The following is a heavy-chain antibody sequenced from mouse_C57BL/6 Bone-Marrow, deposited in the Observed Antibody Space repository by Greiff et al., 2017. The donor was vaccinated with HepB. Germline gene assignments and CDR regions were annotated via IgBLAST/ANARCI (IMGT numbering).Heavy chain of an antibody. D-gene: IGHD1-1*01. CDR3: ARAGDYGSSYEYYFDY. Sequence: QVQLQQPGTELVKPGASVKLSCKASGYTFTSYWMHWVKQRPGQGLEWIGNINPSNGGTNYNEKFKSKATLTVDKSSSTAYMQLSSLTSEDSAVYYWARAGDYGSSYEYYFDYWGQGTTLTVSS. V-gene: IGHV1-53*01. CDR1: GYTFTSYW. J-gene: IGHJ2*01. CDR2: INPSNGGT.